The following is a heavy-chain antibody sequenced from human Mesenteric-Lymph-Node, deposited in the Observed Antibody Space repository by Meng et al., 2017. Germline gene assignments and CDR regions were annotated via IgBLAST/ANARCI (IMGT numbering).Heavy chain of an antibody. CDR1: GYNFANYW. CDR3: ATSLAVGAYDAFDF. J-gene: IGHJ3*01. Sequence: GESLKISCKASGYNFANYWIGWVRQMPGKGLEWMGIFHPGNADSSYSSSFQGRVTMTRDTSISTAYMELSRLRSDDTAAYYCATSLAVGAYDAFDFWGQGKTV. CDR2: FHPGNADS. V-gene: IGHV5-51*01.